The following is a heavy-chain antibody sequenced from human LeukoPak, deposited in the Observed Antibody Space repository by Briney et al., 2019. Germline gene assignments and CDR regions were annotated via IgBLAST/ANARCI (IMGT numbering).Heavy chain of an antibody. CDR2: IYSGGTT. V-gene: IGHV3-66*01. J-gene: IGHJ5*02. CDR3: VRDKGNDVGHT. Sequence: GGSLTLSCAASGVTVSSNYMSWVRQAPGKGLEWVSVIYSGGTTYYADSVKGRFTVSRDNSKNTLYLQVNSLRAEDTAVYYCVRDKGNDVGHTWGQGTLVTVSS. D-gene: IGHD1-1*01. CDR1: GVTVSSNY.